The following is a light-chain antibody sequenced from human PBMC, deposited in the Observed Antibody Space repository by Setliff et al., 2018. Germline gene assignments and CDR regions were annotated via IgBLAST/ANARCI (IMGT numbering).Light chain of an antibody. Sequence: QSVLAQPASVSGSPGQSITIPCSGTSSDVGAYDPVSWYKQHPGKAPKLIISDVSNRPSGVSNRFSGSKSGNTASLTISGLQAEDEADYYCSAYTSSSTYVFGTGTKVTVL. CDR2: DVS. CDR3: SAYTSSSTYV. V-gene: IGLV2-14*03. J-gene: IGLJ1*01. CDR1: SSDVGAYDP.